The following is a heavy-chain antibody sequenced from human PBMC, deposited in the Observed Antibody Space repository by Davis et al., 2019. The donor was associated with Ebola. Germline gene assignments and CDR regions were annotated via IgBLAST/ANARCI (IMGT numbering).Heavy chain of an antibody. D-gene: IGHD3-22*01. CDR2: ISSGGGAP. Sequence: GGSLRLSCAASGFTFSTYAMGWVRQAPGKGLEWVSDISSGGGAPYYADSVKGRFTTFRDNPKNTLYLQMNSLRAEDTAVYYCARSAESSGYYYYYYGMDVWGKGTTVTVSS. V-gene: IGHV3-23*01. CDR3: ARSAESSGYYYYYYGMDV. CDR1: GFTFSTYA. J-gene: IGHJ6*04.